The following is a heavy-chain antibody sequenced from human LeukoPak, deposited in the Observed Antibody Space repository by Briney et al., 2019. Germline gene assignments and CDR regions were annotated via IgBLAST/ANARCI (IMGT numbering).Heavy chain of an antibody. CDR1: GFAFSSYS. D-gene: IGHD3-3*01. Sequence: PGGSLRLSCAASGFAFSSYSMNWVRQAPGKGLEWVSSISSSSSYIYYADSVKDRFTISRDNAKNSLYLQMNSLRAEDTAVYYCARGDDFWTPLDWGQGTLVTVSS. CDR3: ARGDDFWTPLD. CDR2: ISSSSSYI. V-gene: IGHV3-21*01. J-gene: IGHJ4*02.